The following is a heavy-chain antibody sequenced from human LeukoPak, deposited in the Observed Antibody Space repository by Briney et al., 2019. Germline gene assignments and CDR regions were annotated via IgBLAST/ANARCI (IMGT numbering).Heavy chain of an antibody. CDR1: GGSFSGYY. D-gene: IGHD1-1*01. V-gene: IGHV4-34*01. CDR3: ARAVQLPGLFDY. Sequence: KPSETLSLTCAVYGGSFSGYYWSWIRQPPGKGLEWIGEINHSGSTNYNPSLKSRVTISVDTSKNQFSLKPSSVTAADTAVYYCARAVQLPGLFDYWGQGTLVTVSS. J-gene: IGHJ4*02. CDR2: INHSGST.